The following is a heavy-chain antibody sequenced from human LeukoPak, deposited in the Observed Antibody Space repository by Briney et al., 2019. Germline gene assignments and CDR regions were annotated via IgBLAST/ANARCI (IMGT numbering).Heavy chain of an antibody. Sequence: PSETLSLTCTVSGGSINRYYWTWIRQPAGKGLEWIGRIHSGGTTNYKPSLESRITLSVDTSQNQVSLRLSSVTAADTAVYFCVRDSPDGYNYGHYYYCMDVWGKGTTVTVSS. CDR3: VRDSPDGYNYGHYYYCMDV. J-gene: IGHJ6*03. D-gene: IGHD5-18*01. CDR2: IHSGGTT. V-gene: IGHV4-4*07. CDR1: GGSINRYY.